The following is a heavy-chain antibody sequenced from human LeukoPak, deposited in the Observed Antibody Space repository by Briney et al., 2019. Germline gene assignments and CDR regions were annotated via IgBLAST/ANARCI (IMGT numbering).Heavy chain of an antibody. CDR1: GFTVSSNY. D-gene: IGHD6-19*01. CDR3: ARESSGWAAFDI. J-gene: IGHJ3*02. Sequence: PRGSLRLSCAASGFTVSSNYMNWVRQAPGRGLEWVSLIYNGGSTYYADSVRGRFTVSRDNSKNTLYLQLYNLRAEDTAVYYCARESSGWAAFDIWGQGTMVTVSS. CDR2: IYNGGST. V-gene: IGHV3-53*01.